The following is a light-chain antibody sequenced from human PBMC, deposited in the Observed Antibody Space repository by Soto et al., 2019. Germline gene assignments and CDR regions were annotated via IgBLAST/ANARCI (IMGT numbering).Light chain of an antibody. J-gene: IGKJ4*01. V-gene: IGKV1-39*01. Sequence: DIQMTQSPSSLSASVGDRVTITCRASQIIINFLNWYQQRPGKAPKLLVYAASNLESGVPSRFSGSGSGTDFTLTISSLQPEDFATYYCQQSYSTPLTFGGGTYVEIK. CDR2: AAS. CDR1: QIIINF. CDR3: QQSYSTPLT.